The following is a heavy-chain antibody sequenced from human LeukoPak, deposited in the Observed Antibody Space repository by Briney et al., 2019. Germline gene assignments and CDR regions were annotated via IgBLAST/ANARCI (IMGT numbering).Heavy chain of an antibody. Sequence: GGSLRLSCAASGFTFPTYAMTWVRQAPGKGLEWVSGISHSGGSTYYADSVKGRFNISRDNSRNTVYLQMNSLRAEDSAVYHCARGPYCGGGTCYTLGAFDIWGQGTLASVSS. J-gene: IGHJ3*02. D-gene: IGHD2-15*01. V-gene: IGHV3-23*01. CDR2: ISHSGGST. CDR1: GFTFPTYA. CDR3: ARGPYCGGGTCYTLGAFDI.